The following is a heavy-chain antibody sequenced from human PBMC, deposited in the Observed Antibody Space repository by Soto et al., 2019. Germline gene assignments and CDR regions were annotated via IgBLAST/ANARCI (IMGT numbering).Heavy chain of an antibody. CDR2: IYHSGST. CDR3: ARCNSGPHDY. D-gene: IGHD1-26*01. Sequence: SETLSLTCTVSGGSIIGTNYYWAWIRQPPGRGLEWIGSIYHSGSTYYNPSLKSRVTISVDTSKSQFSLNLRSVTAPDTALYYCARCNSGPHDYWGQGTLVPVSS. V-gene: IGHV4-39*01. J-gene: IGHJ4*02. CDR1: GGSIIGTNYY.